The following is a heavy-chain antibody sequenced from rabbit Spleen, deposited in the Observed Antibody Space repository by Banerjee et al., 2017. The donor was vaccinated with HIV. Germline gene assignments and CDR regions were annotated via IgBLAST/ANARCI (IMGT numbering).Heavy chain of an antibody. CDR1: GFSFSSGYD. D-gene: IGHD6-1*01. CDR2: IYTGNGKT. J-gene: IGHJ4*01. CDR3: VREAGYGGYGDGNL. Sequence: QSLEESGGDLVKPGASLTLTCTASGFSFSSGYDMCWVRQAPGKGLEWIGCIYTGNGKTYYASWAKGRFTISKTSSTTVTLQMTSLPAADTATYFCVREAGYGGYGDGNLWGPGTLVTVS. V-gene: IGHV1S40*01.